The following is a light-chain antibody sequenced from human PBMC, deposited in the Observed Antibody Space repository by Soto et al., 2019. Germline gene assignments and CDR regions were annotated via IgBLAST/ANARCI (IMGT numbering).Light chain of an antibody. CDR3: HQLNSLPFT. Sequence: DIQMTQSPSSVSASVGDRVTITCRASEAIASWVAWYQQKPGKAPKVLIYKSYILQSGVPSRFSGSGSGTDFPLTISNLQHEDFATYYCHQLNSLPFTFGHVTNVYI. V-gene: IGKV1-12*01. CDR1: EAIASW. CDR2: KSY. J-gene: IGKJ3*01.